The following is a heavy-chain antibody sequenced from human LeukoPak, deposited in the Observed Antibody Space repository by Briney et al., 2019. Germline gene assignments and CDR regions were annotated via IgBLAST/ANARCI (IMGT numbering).Heavy chain of an antibody. J-gene: IGHJ3*02. CDR3: ARDGGRWLQSQNDAFDI. CDR1: GYTFTSYG. V-gene: IGHV1-18*01. Sequence: ASVKVSCKASGYTFTSYGISWVRQAPGQGLEWMGWISAYNGNTNYAQKLQGRVTMTTDTSTSTAYMELRSLRSDDTAVYYCARDGGRWLQSQNDAFDIWGQGTMVTVSS. CDR2: ISAYNGNT. D-gene: IGHD5-24*01.